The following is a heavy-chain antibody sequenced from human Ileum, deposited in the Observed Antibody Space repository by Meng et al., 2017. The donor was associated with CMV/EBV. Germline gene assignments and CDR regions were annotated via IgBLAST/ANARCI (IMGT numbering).Heavy chain of an antibody. V-gene: IGHV3-74*01. CDR3: ARGLSNNWLDP. Sequence: GESLKISCAASGFTFSTYWMHWVRQVPGKGLVWVSRSSNDGSSTSYADSVKGRFTISRDNAKNTLFLQMNSLRAEDTGVYYCARGLSNNWLDPWGRGTLVTVSS. CDR1: GFTFSTYW. CDR2: SSNDGSST. J-gene: IGHJ5*02.